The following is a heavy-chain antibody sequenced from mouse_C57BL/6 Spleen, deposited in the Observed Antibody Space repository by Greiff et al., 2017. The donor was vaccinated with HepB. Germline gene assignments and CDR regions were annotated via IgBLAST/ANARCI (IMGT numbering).Heavy chain of an antibody. CDR2: IDPSDSYT. D-gene: IGHD3-2*02. V-gene: IGHV1-69*01. CDR3: ARGGGSSGPFAY. J-gene: IGHJ3*01. Sequence: VQLQQPGAELVMPGASVKLSCKASGYTFTSYWMHWVKQRPGQGLEWIGEIDPSDSYTNYNQKFKGKSTLTVDKSSSTAYMQLSSLTSEDSAVYYCARGGGSSGPFAYWGQGTLVTVSA. CDR1: GYTFTSYW.